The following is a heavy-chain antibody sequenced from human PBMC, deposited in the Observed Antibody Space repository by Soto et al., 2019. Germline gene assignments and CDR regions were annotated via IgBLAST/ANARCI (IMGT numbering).Heavy chain of an antibody. D-gene: IGHD3-10*01. CDR1: GYTFTSYG. Sequence: ASVKVSCKASGYTFTSYGISWVRQAPGQGLEWMGWISAYNGNTNYAQKLQGRVTMTTDTSTSTAYMELRSLRSDDTAVYYCARDSAYGSGRNYGMDVWGQGTTVTVSS. V-gene: IGHV1-18*01. CDR3: ARDSAYGSGRNYGMDV. CDR2: ISAYNGNT. J-gene: IGHJ6*02.